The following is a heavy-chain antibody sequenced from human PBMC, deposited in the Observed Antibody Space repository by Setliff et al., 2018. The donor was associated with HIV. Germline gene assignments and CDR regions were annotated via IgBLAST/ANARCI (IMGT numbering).Heavy chain of an antibody. V-gene: IGHV1-24*01. Sequence: GASVKVSCKVSGYTLTELSMRWVRQAPGKGLEWMGGFDPEDGETIYAQKFQGRVTMTEDTSTDTAYMELSSLRSEDTAVYYCATVHGSFWSRFDPWGQGTLVTVSS. CDR3: ATVHGSFWSRFDP. CDR2: FDPEDGET. CDR1: GYTLTELS. D-gene: IGHD3-3*01. J-gene: IGHJ5*02.